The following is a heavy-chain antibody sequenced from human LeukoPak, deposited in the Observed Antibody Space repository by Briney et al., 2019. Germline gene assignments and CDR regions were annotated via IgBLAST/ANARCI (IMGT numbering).Heavy chain of an antibody. V-gene: IGHV3-21*01. CDR3: RGYCSGGSCYFLVDY. D-gene: IGHD2-15*01. J-gene: IGHJ4*02. Sequence: GGSLRLSCAASGFSFTNYTMNWVRQAPGKGLEWVSSISSSSSYRYYADSVKGRFTISRGNAKNSLYLQMNSLRAEDTAVYCARGYCSGGSCYFLVDYWGQGTLVTVSS. CDR2: ISSSSSYR. CDR1: GFSFTNYT.